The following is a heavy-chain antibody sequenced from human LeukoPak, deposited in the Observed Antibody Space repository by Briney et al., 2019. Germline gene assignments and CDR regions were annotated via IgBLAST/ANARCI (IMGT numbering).Heavy chain of an antibody. Sequence: ASVKVSCKTSGYTFTSYYMHWVLQAPGHGLEWMGIINPSGGSTSYAQKFQGRVTMTRDTSTSTVYMELSSLRSEDTAVYYCAKTYCSGGSCHFDYWGQGTLVTVSS. CDR3: AKTYCSGGSCHFDY. J-gene: IGHJ4*02. V-gene: IGHV1-46*03. CDR1: GYTFTSYY. D-gene: IGHD2-15*01. CDR2: INPSGGST.